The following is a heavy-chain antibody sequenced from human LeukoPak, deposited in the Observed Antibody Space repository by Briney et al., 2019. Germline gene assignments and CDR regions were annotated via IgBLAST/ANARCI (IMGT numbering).Heavy chain of an antibody. CDR3: ARVQYYYGSGSYNWFDP. CDR2: INPNSGGT. CDR1: GYTFTGYY. D-gene: IGHD3-10*01. V-gene: IGHV1-2*02. J-gene: IGHJ5*02. Sequence: ASVKVSCTASGYTFTGYYMHWVRQAPGQGLEWMGWINPNSGGTDYAQKFQGRVTMTRDTSISTAYMELSRLRSDDTAVYYCARVQYYYGSGSYNWFDPWGQGTLVTVSS.